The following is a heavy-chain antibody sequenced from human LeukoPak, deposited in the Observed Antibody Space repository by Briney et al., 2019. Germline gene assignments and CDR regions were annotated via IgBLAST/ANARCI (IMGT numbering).Heavy chain of an antibody. CDR3: ARGPFVVINAPDY. Sequence: GGSLRLSCAASGFTFSSYWMSWVRRAPGKGLEWVANIKQDGSEKYYVDSVKGRFTISRDNAKNSLYLQMNSLRAEDTAVYYCARGPFVVINAPDYRGQGTLVTVSS. D-gene: IGHD2-21*01. V-gene: IGHV3-7*01. CDR1: GFTFSSYW. J-gene: IGHJ4*02. CDR2: IKQDGSEK.